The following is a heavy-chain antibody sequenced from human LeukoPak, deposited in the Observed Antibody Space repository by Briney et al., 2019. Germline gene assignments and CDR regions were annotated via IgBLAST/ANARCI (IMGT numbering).Heavy chain of an antibody. Sequence: SQTLSLTCTVSGGSISSGGYYWSWIRQHPGKGLEWIGYIYYSGSTYYNPSLKSRVTISVDTSKNQFSLKLSSVTAADTAVYYCARDVEYYYDSSGYSNWFDPWGQGTLVTVSS. V-gene: IGHV4-31*03. J-gene: IGHJ5*02. D-gene: IGHD3-22*01. CDR2: IYYSGST. CDR3: ARDVEYYYDSSGYSNWFDP. CDR1: GGSISSGGYY.